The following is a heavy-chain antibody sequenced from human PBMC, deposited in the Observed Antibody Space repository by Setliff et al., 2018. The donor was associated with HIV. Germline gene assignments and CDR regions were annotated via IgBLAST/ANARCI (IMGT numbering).Heavy chain of an antibody. CDR3: ARGALLAVFDFDH. Sequence: ASVKVSCKASGYTFTTYSMHWVRQAPGQSLEWMGWLNAGKGDTKFSQEFQGRININWDTSASTAYLELRSLRSEDTAVYYCARGALLAVFDFDHWGQGTMVTVSS. CDR1: GYTFTTYS. V-gene: IGHV1-3*03. J-gene: IGHJ4*02. CDR2: LNAGKGDT. D-gene: IGHD2-8*02.